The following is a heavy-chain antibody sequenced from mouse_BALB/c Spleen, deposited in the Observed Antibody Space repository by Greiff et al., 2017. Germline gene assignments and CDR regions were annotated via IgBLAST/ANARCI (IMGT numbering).Heavy chain of an antibody. CDR1: GFTFSDYY. CDR3: AREGDYYGSSFAY. Sequence: EVMLVESGGGLVKPGGSLKLSCAASGFTFSDYYMYWVRQTPEKRLEWVATISDGGSYTYYPDSVKGRFTISRDNAKNNLYLQMSSLKSEDTAMYYCAREGDYYGSSFAYWGQGTLVTGSA. CDR2: ISDGGSYT. J-gene: IGHJ3*01. D-gene: IGHD1-1*01. V-gene: IGHV5-4*02.